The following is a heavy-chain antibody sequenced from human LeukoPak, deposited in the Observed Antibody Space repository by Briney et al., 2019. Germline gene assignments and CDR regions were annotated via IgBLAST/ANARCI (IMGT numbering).Heavy chain of an antibody. CDR3: ARTAARRFDY. CDR1: GYTFPSYF. CDR2: INPTGGST. D-gene: IGHD6-6*01. V-gene: IGHV1-46*01. J-gene: IGHJ4*02. Sequence: ASVKVSCKASGYTFPSYFMHWVRQAPGQGLEWMGIINPTGGSTTYAQKFQGRDTMTRDTSTSTVYMELSSLRSDDTAVYYCARTAARRFDYWGQGTLVTVSS.